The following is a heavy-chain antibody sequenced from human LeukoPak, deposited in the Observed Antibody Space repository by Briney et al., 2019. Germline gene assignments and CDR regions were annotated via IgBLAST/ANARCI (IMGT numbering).Heavy chain of an antibody. Sequence: GGSLRLSCAASGFTFSTHAMNWVRQAPGKGLEWVSAISGSSSSTYYADSVKGRFTISRDNSKNTLYLQMNSLRAEDTAVYYCAKVRMITMIAYDAFDIWGQGTMVTVSS. CDR2: ISGSSSST. CDR1: GFTFSTHA. V-gene: IGHV3-23*01. J-gene: IGHJ3*02. CDR3: AKVRMITMIAYDAFDI. D-gene: IGHD3-22*01.